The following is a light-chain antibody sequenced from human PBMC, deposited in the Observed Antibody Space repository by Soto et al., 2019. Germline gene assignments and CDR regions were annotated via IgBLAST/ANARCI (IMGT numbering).Light chain of an antibody. Sequence: IQLTQSPSSLSASVGDKVTISCRASQAINSALAWCQQRPGKAPMVLIYDASILESGVPSRFSGSGSVTDFSLTLSRLQPEDCATYSCQQFNSYPLTFGGGTKVEIE. CDR1: QAINSA. CDR2: DAS. V-gene: IGKV1-13*02. CDR3: QQFNSYPLT. J-gene: IGKJ4*01.